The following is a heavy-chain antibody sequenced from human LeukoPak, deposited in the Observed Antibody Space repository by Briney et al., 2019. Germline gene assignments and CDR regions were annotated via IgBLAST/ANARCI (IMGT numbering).Heavy chain of an antibody. CDR1: GGTFSSYA. Sequence: SVKVSCKASGGTFSSYAISWVRQAPGQGLGWMGGIIPIFGTANYAQKFQGRVTITTDESTSTAYTELSSLRSEDTAVYYCARLRLPSRMDDRYYMDVWGKGTTVTVSS. CDR3: ARLRLPSRMDDRYYMDV. CDR2: IIPIFGTA. V-gene: IGHV1-69*05. J-gene: IGHJ6*03. D-gene: IGHD2-15*01.